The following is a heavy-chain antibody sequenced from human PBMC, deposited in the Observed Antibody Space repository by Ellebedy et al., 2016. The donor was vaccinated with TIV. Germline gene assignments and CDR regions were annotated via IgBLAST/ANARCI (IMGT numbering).Heavy chain of an antibody. V-gene: IGHV3-7*01. CDR1: GFGFSSYW. J-gene: IGHJ4*02. CDR2: IKEDGSEK. D-gene: IGHD3-16*01. CDR3: ARDWGRF. Sequence: GESLKISCAASGFGFSSYWMSWVRQAPGKGLEWVANIKEDGSEKDYVDAVKGRFTISRDNAKNSLYLQMDSLRAEDTAVYYCARDWGRFWGQGTLVTVSS.